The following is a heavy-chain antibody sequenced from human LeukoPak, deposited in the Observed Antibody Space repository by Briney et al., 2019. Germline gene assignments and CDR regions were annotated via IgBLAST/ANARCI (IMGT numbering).Heavy chain of an antibody. CDR2: IYPGDSDT. J-gene: IGHJ4*02. CDR3: ARSGFCSNNTCNAFDY. D-gene: IGHD2-2*01. V-gene: IGHV5-51*01. Sequence: GESLKISCKGSGYSFTNYWIGWVRQMPGKGLEWMGIIYPGDSDTRYSPSFQGQVTISADKSISTAYLQWSSLKASDTAMYHCARSGFCSNNTCNAFDYWGQGTLVTVSS. CDR1: GYSFTNYW.